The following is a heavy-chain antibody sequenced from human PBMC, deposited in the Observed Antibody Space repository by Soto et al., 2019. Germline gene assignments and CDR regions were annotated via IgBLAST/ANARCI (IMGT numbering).Heavy chain of an antibody. D-gene: IGHD3-22*01. CDR2: ISGSGGST. Sequence: PGGSLRLSCAASGFTFSNHAMNWVRQSPGKGLEWVSGISGSGGSTSYGASVKGRFNISRDNSKNTLYLQMNSLRAEDTAVYYCAKTYDSSGYYARSWGSFGYWGQGTPVTVSS. CDR1: GFTFSNHA. V-gene: IGHV3-23*01. J-gene: IGHJ4*02. CDR3: AKTYDSSGYYARSWGSFGY.